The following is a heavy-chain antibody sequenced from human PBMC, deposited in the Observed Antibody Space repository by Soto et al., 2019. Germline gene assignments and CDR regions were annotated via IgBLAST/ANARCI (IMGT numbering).Heavy chain of an antibody. CDR2: ISHIFGTA. Sequence: GASVKVSCKASGGTFSGYAIGWVRQAPGQGLEWMGGISHIFGTANYAQKFQGRVTITADESTSTAYMELSSLRSEDTAVYYCGRAGPPPLFSSSWYNRIYYYYYGMDVWGQGTTVTVSS. CDR3: GRAGPPPLFSSSWYNRIYYYYYGMDV. V-gene: IGHV1-69*13. J-gene: IGHJ6*02. CDR1: GGTFSGYA. D-gene: IGHD6-13*01.